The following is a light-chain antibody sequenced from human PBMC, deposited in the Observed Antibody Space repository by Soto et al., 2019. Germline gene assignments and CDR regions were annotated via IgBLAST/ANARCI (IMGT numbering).Light chain of an antibody. J-gene: IGKJ4*01. CDR1: QSFSSW. CDR3: QEYTGTSSLS. Sequence: DIQMTQSPSTLSASVGDRVTITCRASQSFSSWLAWYQQKPGKAPKLLIYEVSKLESGVPSRFSGSGSGTEFTLTISSLQPDDFATYYCQEYTGTSSLSFGGGNKVEIK. V-gene: IGKV1-5*03. CDR2: EVS.